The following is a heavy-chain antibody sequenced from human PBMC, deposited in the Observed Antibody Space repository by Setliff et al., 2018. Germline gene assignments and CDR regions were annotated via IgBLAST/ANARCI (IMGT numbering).Heavy chain of an antibody. D-gene: IGHD5-18*01. V-gene: IGHV1-2*02. CDR3: AREGGYTQYFQH. J-gene: IGHJ1*01. CDR2: INPNSGGT. Sequence: ASVKVSCKASGYTFGAHYIHWVRQAPGQGLEWMGWINPNSGGTNYAQKFQGRVTMTRDTSISTAYMELSRLRTDDTAVYYCAREGGYTQYFQHWGQGTLVTVSS. CDR1: GYTFGAHY.